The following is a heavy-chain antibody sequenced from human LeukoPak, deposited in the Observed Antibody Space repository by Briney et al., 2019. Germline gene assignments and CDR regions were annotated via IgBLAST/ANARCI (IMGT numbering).Heavy chain of an antibody. D-gene: IGHD4-23*01. V-gene: IGHV5-51*01. CDR3: ARRVGNSAIDY. CDR1: GSSFTSYW. J-gene: IGHJ4*02. CDR2: IYPADSDT. Sequence: GASLKISCQASGSSFTSYWIGWVRQLPGQGLEWMGIIYPADSDTRYSPSFQGQVTISADKSISTAYLQWSSLKASDTAMYYCARRVGNSAIDYWGQGTLVTVSS.